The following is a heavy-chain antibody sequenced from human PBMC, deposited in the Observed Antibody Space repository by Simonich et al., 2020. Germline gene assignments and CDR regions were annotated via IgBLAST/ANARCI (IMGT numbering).Heavy chain of an antibody. CDR2: IYWNDDK. CDR1: GFSLSTSGGG. Sequence: QITLKESGPTLVKPTQTLTLTCTFSGFSLSTSGGGVGWIRKPPGKAWEWLALIYWNDDKRYSPSLKSRLTITKDTSNNQVVLTMTNMDPVDTATYYCAHKVGYFDLWGRGTLVTVSS. J-gene: IGHJ2*01. CDR3: AHKVGYFDL. V-gene: IGHV2-5*01.